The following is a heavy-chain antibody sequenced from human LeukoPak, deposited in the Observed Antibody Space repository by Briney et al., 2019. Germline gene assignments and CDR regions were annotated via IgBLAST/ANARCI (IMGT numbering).Heavy chain of an antibody. J-gene: IGHJ4*02. Sequence: SQTLSLTCAISGDSVSSNSAAWSWIRQSPSRGLEWLGRTYYRSKWFSAYALSVRSRITIKPDTSKNQFTLQLNSVTPEDTAVYYCARARGYLENWGQGTLVTVSS. CDR2: TYYRSKWFS. CDR1: GDSVSSNSAA. CDR3: ARARGYLEN. D-gene: IGHD2-15*01. V-gene: IGHV6-1*01.